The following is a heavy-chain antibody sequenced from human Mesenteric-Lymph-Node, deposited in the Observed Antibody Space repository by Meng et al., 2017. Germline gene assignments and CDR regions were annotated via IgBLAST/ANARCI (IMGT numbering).Heavy chain of an antibody. V-gene: IGHV3-11*04. Sequence: GESLKISCAASGFTFSDYYMSWIRQAPGKGLEWVSYISSSSNTIYYADSAKGRFTISRDNAKNSLFLQMNSLSAEDTAVYYCARGYYFDSSDYYVPFDYWGQGTLVTVSS. J-gene: IGHJ4*02. CDR2: ISSSSNTI. D-gene: IGHD3-22*01. CDR1: GFTFSDYY. CDR3: ARGYYFDSSDYYVPFDY.